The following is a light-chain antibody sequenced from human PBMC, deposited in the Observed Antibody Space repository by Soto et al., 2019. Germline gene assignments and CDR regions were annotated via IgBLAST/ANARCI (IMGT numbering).Light chain of an antibody. V-gene: IGKV3-20*01. CDR3: QQYASAPLT. CDR1: QTVAKNY. CDR2: DAS. J-gene: IGKJ4*01. Sequence: EIVLTQSPGTLSLSPGERATLSCRASQTVAKNYLAWYQQQPGQAPRLLIYDASTRATGIPDRFTGSGSATDVTLTINRLEPEDFAVYYCQQYASAPLTFGGGTKVEIK.